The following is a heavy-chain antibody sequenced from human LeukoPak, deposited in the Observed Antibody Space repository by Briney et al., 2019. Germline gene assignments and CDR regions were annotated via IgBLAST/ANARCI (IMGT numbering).Heavy chain of an antibody. CDR1: GGSISSYY. V-gene: IGHV4-59*01. CDR3: ARDMGSVAGHDY. Sequence: PSETLSLTCTVSGGSISSYYWSWIRQPPGKGLEWIGYIYYSGSTHYNPSPKSRVTISVDTSKSQFSLKMTSVTSADTALYYCARDMGSVAGHDYWGQGTLVTVSS. CDR2: IYYSGST. D-gene: IGHD6-13*01. J-gene: IGHJ4*02.